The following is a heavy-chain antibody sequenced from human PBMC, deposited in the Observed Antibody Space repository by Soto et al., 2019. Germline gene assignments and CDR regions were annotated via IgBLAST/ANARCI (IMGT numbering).Heavy chain of an antibody. V-gene: IGHV4-39*01. D-gene: IGHD6-6*01. CDR3: ARGQLDRDYYYGMDV. CDR2: IYYSGST. J-gene: IGHJ6*02. CDR1: GGSISSSSYY. Sequence: SETLSLTCTVSGGSISSSSYYWGWIRQPPGKGLEWIGSIYYSGSTYYNPSLKSRVTISVDTSKNQFSLKLSSVTAADTAVYYCARGQLDRDYYYGMDVWGQGTTVTVSS.